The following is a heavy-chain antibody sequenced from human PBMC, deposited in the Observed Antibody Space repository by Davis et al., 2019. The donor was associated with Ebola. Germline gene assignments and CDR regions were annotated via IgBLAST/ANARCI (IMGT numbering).Heavy chain of an antibody. V-gene: IGHV5-10-1*01. CDR2: IDPSDSYS. CDR3: ARQIGYCSSTSCSYYYYGMDV. Sequence: GGSLRLSCAASGFTFSSYWMSWVRQPPGKGLEWMGRIDPSDSYSNYSPSFQGHVTISADKSISTAYLQWSSLKASDTAMYYCARQIGYCSSTSCSYYYYGMDVWGQGTTVTVSS. J-gene: IGHJ6*02. D-gene: IGHD2-2*01. CDR1: GFTFSSYW.